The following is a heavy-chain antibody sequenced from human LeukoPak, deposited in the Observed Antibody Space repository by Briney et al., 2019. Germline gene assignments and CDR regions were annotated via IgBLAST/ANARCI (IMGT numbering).Heavy chain of an antibody. D-gene: IGHD3-9*01. Sequence: SEPLSLTCAVYGGSFIGYHWSGIRQPPGKGLEGIGEINHSGSTNYNPSLKSRVTISVDTSKNQFSLELSSVTAADTAVYYCARGMTGFSEGSFDYWGQGNLVTVSS. CDR1: GGSFIGYH. J-gene: IGHJ4*02. CDR3: ARGMTGFSEGSFDY. CDR2: INHSGST. V-gene: IGHV4-34*01.